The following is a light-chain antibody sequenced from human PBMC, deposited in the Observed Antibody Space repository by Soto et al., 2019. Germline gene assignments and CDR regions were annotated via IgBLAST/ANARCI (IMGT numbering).Light chain of an antibody. J-gene: IGLJ1*01. V-gene: IGLV2-11*01. CDR2: DVI. CDR3: CSYAGSDTHV. Sequence: QSALTQPRSVSGSPGQSVTISCTGTSSDIGGYNYVSWYQQHPGKAPKLMIYDVIKRPSGVPDRFSGSKSGNTASLTIYGLQAEDEDDYYCCSYAGSDTHVFGTGTKVTVL. CDR1: SSDIGGYNY.